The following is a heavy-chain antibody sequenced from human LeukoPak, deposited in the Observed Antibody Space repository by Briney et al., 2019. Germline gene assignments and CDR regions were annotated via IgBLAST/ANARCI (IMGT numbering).Heavy chain of an antibody. CDR2: IYHSGST. D-gene: IGHD4-17*01. CDR1: GGSISSGGYS. J-gene: IGHJ4*02. Sequence: SETLFLTCAVSGGSISSGGYSWSWIRQPPGKGLEWIGYIYHSGSTYYNPSLKSRVTISVDRSKNQFSLKLSSVTAADTAVYYCARGPLTTVTTGTFDYWGQGTLVTVSS. V-gene: IGHV4-30-2*01. CDR3: ARGPLTTVTTGTFDY.